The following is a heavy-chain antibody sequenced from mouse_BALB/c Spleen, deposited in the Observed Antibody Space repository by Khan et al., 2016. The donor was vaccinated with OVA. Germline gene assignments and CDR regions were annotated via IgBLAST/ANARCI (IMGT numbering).Heavy chain of an antibody. V-gene: IGHV1S135*01. CDR1: GYSFSTYY. D-gene: IGHD1-1*01. Sequence: IQLVQSGPELMKPGASVKISCKASGYSFSTYYIHWVTRSHGKTLEWIGYIDPFSGGATYNQKFKGKATLTVDKSSSTAYMHLTSLTSEDSAVNYWARHGSTSWFAYWGQGTLVTVSA. CDR2: IDPFSGGA. J-gene: IGHJ3*01. CDR3: ARHGSTSWFAY.